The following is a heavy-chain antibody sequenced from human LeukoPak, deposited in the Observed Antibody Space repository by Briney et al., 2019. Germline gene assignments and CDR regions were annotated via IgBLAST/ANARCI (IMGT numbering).Heavy chain of an antibody. Sequence: PSETLSLTCTVSGGSISSSSYYWGWIRQPPGKGLEWIGSIYYSGSTYYNPSLKSRVTISVDKSKNQFSLKLSSVTAADTAVYYCARPRGYYDILTGYYSGWFDPWGQGTLVTVSS. CDR3: ARPRGYYDILTGYYSGWFDP. V-gene: IGHV4-39*07. CDR1: GGSISSSSYY. CDR2: IYYSGST. J-gene: IGHJ5*02. D-gene: IGHD3-9*01.